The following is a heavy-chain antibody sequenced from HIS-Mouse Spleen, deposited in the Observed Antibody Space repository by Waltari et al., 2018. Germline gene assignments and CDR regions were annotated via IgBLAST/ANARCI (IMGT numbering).Heavy chain of an antibody. Sequence: LQLQESGPGLVQPSETLSLTCTVPGCSISSSSYYWGWIRQPPGKGLEWIGSIYYSGSTYYNPSLKSRVTISVDTSKNQFSLKLSSVTAADTAVYYCAREIPYSSSWYDWYFDLWGRGTLVTVSS. D-gene: IGHD6-13*01. V-gene: IGHV4-39*07. CDR3: AREIPYSSSWYDWYFDL. J-gene: IGHJ2*01. CDR1: GCSISSSSYY. CDR2: IYYSGST.